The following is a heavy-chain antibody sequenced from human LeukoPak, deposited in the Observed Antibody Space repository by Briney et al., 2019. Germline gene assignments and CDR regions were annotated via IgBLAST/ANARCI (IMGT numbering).Heavy chain of an antibody. Sequence: PGGSLILSCAASGFTVSSAYMTWVRQASGKGLEWVSVTYIGGSTYYADSVKGRFTISRDNSRNTLYLQMNSLRTEDTAVYYCARGGYGSSTYYNNFDFWGQGTLVTVSS. J-gene: IGHJ4*02. CDR3: ARGGYGSSTYYNNFDF. CDR1: GFTVSSAY. D-gene: IGHD3-10*01. V-gene: IGHV3-53*01. CDR2: TYIGGST.